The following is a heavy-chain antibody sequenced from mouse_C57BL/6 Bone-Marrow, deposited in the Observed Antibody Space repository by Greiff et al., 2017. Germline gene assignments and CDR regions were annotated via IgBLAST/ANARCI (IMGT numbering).Heavy chain of an antibody. CDR2: ISSGGDYI. CDR1: GFTFSSYA. V-gene: IGHV5-9-1*02. D-gene: IGHD2-3*01. J-gene: IGHJ2*01. Sequence: EVKLVESGEGLVKPGGSLKLSCAASGFTFSSYAMSWVRQTPEKRLEWVAYISSGGDYIYYADTVKGRFTISRDNARNTLYLQMSSLKSEDTAMYYCTRGWAPRSYFDYWGQGTTLTVSS. CDR3: TRGWAPRSYFDY.